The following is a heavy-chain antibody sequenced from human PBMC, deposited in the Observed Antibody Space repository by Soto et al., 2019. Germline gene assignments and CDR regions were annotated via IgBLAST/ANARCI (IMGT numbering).Heavy chain of an antibody. CDR3: ARQWDLSYAFDI. J-gene: IGHJ3*02. Sequence: ESLRVPRKHAEFNFPTFGIGWVRQMPGKGLEWMGLIYPGDSDSRYSPSFQGQVPFSVDKSIHTAYLQWSSLRASDTGMYYYARQWDLSYAFDICGQGTLVTVSS. CDR2: IYPGDSDS. V-gene: IGHV5-51*01. CDR1: EFNFPTFG. D-gene: IGHD1-26*01.